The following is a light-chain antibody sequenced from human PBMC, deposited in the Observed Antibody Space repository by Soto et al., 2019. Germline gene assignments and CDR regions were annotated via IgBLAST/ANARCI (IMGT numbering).Light chain of an antibody. CDR1: QSVSSY. J-gene: IGKJ4*01. V-gene: IGKV3-11*01. CDR2: DAS. CDR3: QQRTNGPL. Sequence: EIVLTQSPATLSLSPGERATLSCRASQSVSSYLAWYQQKPGQAPRLLIYDASNRATGIPARFSGSGSGTDFTPTISTQELKVFAVYYCQQRTNGPLLGGGT.